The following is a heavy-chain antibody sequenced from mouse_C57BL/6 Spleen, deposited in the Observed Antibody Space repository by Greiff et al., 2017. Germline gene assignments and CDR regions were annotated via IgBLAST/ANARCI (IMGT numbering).Heavy chain of an antibody. J-gene: IGHJ3*01. V-gene: IGHV1-80*01. CDR2: IYPGDGDT. D-gene: IGHD1-1*01. CDR3: ARGPTVVARGFAY. CDR1: GYAFSSYW. Sequence: QVQLQQSGAELVKPGASVKISCKASGYAFSSYWMNWVKQRPGKGLEWIGQIYPGDGDTNYNGKFKGKATLTADKSSSTAYMQLSSLTSEDSAVYFCARGPTVVARGFAYWGQGTLVTVSA.